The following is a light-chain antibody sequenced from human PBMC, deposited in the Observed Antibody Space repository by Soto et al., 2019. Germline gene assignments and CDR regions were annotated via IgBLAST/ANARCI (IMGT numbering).Light chain of an antibody. CDR3: QQYGSSPPLFT. V-gene: IGKV3-20*01. Sequence: EFVLTQSPGTLSLSPGEGATLSCRASQSVSSTYLAWYQHKPGQAPRLLIYGASSRATGIPDRFSGSGSATDFTLTISRLEPEDFAVYYCQQYGSSPPLFTFGPGTKVDIK. J-gene: IGKJ3*01. CDR1: QSVSSTY. CDR2: GAS.